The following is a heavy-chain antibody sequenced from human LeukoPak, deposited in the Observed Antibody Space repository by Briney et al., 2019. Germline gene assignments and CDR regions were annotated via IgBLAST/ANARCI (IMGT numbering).Heavy chain of an antibody. CDR3: ARVIAVAGINWFDP. J-gene: IGHJ5*02. D-gene: IGHD6-19*01. CDR2: IYYSGST. CDR1: GGSISGSSYY. Sequence: SETLSLTCTVSGGSISGSSYYWGWIRQPPGKGLEWIGYIYYSGSTNYNPSLKSRVTISVDTSKNQFSLKLSSVTAADTAVYYCARVIAVAGINWFDPWGQGTLVTVSS. V-gene: IGHV4-61*05.